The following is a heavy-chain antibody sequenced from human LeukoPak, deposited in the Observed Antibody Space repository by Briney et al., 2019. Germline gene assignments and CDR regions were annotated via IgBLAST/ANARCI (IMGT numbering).Heavy chain of an antibody. CDR1: GYSISSGYY. Sequence: SETLSLTCAVSGYSISSGYYWGWIRQPPGKGMEWIGSICHIGNTYYNPSLKSRVTMLVDTSKNQFSLKLSSVTAADTAVYYCAESPRYYDSSGYCPAGFQHWGQGTLVTVSS. D-gene: IGHD3-22*01. CDR3: AESPRYYDSSGYCPAGFQH. V-gene: IGHV4-38-2*01. J-gene: IGHJ1*01. CDR2: ICHIGNT.